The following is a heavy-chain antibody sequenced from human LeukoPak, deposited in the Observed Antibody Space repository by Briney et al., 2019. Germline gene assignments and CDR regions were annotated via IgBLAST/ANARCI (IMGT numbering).Heavy chain of an antibody. J-gene: IGHJ4*02. Sequence: GGSLRLSCAASGFTFDDYAMHWVRQAPGKGLEWVSGISWNSGSIDYADSVKGRFTISRDNAKNSLYLQMNSLRVEDTALYYCARESGGYAYFDYWGQGPRSPSPQ. CDR2: ISWNSGSI. CDR3: ARESGGYAYFDY. CDR1: GFTFDDYA. D-gene: IGHD5-12*01. V-gene: IGHV3-9*01.